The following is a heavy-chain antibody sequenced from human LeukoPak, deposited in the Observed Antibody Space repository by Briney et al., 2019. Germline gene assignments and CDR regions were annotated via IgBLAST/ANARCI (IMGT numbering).Heavy chain of an antibody. V-gene: IGHV3-30-3*01. J-gene: IGHJ5*02. CDR1: GFTFSSYA. Sequence: GGSLRLSCAASGFTFSSYAMHWVRQAPGRGLEWVAVISYDGSNKYYADSVKGRFTISRDNSKNTLYLQMTSLRAEDTAVYYCARDRYCSSTSCYGGFDPWGQGTLVTVSS. D-gene: IGHD2-2*01. CDR3: ARDRYCSSTSCYGGFDP. CDR2: ISYDGSNK.